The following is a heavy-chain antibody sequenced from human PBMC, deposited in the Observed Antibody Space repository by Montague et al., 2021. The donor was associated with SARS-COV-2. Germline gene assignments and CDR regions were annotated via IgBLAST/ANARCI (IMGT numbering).Heavy chain of an antibody. CDR1: GFTFSSYA. J-gene: IGHJ4*02. D-gene: IGHD3-22*01. V-gene: IGHV3-30*04. Sequence: SLRLSCAASGFTFSSYAMHWVRQAPGKGLEWVAVISYDGSNKYYVDSVKGRFTISRVNSKNTLYLQMNSLRAEDTAVYYCAREGLGNYYDSSGYYPFDYWGQGTLVTVSS. CDR2: ISYDGSNK. CDR3: AREGLGNYYDSSGYYPFDY.